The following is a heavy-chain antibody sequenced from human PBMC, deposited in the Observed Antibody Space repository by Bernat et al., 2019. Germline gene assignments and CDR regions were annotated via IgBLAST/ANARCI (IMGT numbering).Heavy chain of an antibody. CDR1: GFRFSDYY. CDR2: ISSGSRYT. J-gene: IGHJ4*02. CDR3: ASDSPRGDY. D-gene: IGHD3-10*01. V-gene: IGHV3-11*05. Sequence: QVQLVESGGGLVKPGGSLRLSCAASGFRFSDYYMAWIRQAPGKGLEWVSYISSGSRYTDYADSVKGRSTISRDDVKNSLYLQMDSLRAEDTAVYYCASDSPRGDYWGQGTLVTVSS.